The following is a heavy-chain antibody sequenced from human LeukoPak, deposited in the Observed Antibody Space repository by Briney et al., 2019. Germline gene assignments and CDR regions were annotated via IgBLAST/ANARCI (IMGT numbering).Heavy chain of an antibody. V-gene: IGHV4-30-4*01. D-gene: IGHD3-10*01. Sequence: PSQTLSLTCTVSGGSISSGDYYWSWIRQPPGKGLEWIGEIYHSGSTNYNPSLKSRVTISVDKSKNQFSLKLSSVTAADTAVYYCARGGRGRDHFYGSGSYVRRVSRQFDPWGQGTLVTVSS. CDR1: GGSISSGDYY. CDR3: ARGGRGRDHFYGSGSYVRRVSRQFDP. J-gene: IGHJ5*02. CDR2: IYHSGST.